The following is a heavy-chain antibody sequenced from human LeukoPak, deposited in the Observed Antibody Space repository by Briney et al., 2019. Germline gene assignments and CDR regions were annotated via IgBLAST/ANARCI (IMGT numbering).Heavy chain of an antibody. CDR1: GGSISSSSYY. D-gene: IGHD6-6*01. CDR3: ARGLAGGRYSSSVSFFDC. V-gene: IGHV4-39*07. Sequence: SETLSLTCTVSGGSISSSSYYWGWIRQPPGKGLEWIGSIYYSGSTYYNPSLKSRVTISVDTSKNQFSLKLSSVTAADTAVYYCARGLAGGRYSSSVSFFDCWGQGILVTVSS. CDR2: IYYSGST. J-gene: IGHJ4*02.